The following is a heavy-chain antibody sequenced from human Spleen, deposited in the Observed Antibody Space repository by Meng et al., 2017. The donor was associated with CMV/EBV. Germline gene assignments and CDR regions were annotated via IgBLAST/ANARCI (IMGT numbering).Heavy chain of an antibody. CDR3: ARDKLAARY. D-gene: IGHD6-25*01. V-gene: IGHV4-34*01. J-gene: IGHJ4*02. Sequence: GSLRLSCAVFGGSFTAYHWRWVRQPPGKGLEWIGELNHSGITNYNPSLKSRVTIISLDTSKNQFSLKLSSVSAADTAVYYCARDKLAARYWGQGTLVTVSS. CDR2: LNHSGIT. CDR1: GGSFTAYH.